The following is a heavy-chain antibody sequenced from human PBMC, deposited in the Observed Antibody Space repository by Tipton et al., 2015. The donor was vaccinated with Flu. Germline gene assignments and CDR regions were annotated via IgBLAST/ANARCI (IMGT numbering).Heavy chain of an antibody. V-gene: IGHV4-38-2*01. CDR1: GYSICSGYY. CDR3: ARRYCSGGSCVTGWFDP. CDR2: IYHSGST. Sequence: TLSLTCAVSGYSICSGYYWGWIRQPPGKGLEWIGSIYHSGSTYYNPSLKSRVTISVDTSKNQFSLKLSSVTAADTAVYYCARRYCSGGSCVTGWFDPWGQGTLVTVSS. J-gene: IGHJ5*02. D-gene: IGHD2-15*01.